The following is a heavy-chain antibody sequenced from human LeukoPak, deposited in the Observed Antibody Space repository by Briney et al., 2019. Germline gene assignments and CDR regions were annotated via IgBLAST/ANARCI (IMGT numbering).Heavy chain of an antibody. J-gene: IGHJ4*02. Sequence: TGGSLRLSCAASGFTFSDHYMDWDRQAPGKGLEWVGRTRNKANSYTTEYAASVKGRFTISRDDSKNSLYLQMNSLKTEDTAVYYCVRVHSNTWYGSYFDCWGQGTLVTVSS. V-gene: IGHV3-72*01. CDR2: TRNKANSYTT. CDR3: VRVHSNTWYGSYFDC. D-gene: IGHD6-13*01. CDR1: GFTFSDHY.